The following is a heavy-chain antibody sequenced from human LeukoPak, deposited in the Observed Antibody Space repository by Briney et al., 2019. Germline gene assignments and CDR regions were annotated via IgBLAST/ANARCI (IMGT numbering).Heavy chain of an antibody. J-gene: IGHJ4*02. D-gene: IGHD6-13*01. Sequence: GGSLRLSCAASGFTFSSYSMNWVRQAPGKGLEWVSSISSSSSYIYYADSVKGRFTISRDNAKNSLYLQMNSLRAEDTAVYYCAREDGLIIAAAGTPVRDYWGQGTLVTVSS. CDR3: AREDGLIIAAAGTPVRDY. V-gene: IGHV3-21*01. CDR1: GFTFSSYS. CDR2: ISSSSSYI.